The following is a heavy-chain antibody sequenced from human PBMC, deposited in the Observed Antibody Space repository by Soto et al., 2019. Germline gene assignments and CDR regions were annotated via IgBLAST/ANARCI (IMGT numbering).Heavy chain of an antibody. CDR2: IYYSGST. CDR3: ARTYSSGYFPPDY. V-gene: IGHV4-31*03. D-gene: IGHD3-22*01. CDR1: GGSISSGGYY. Sequence: NPSETLSLTCTVSGGSISSGGYYWSWIRQHPGKGLEWIGYIYYSGSTYYNPSLKSRVTISVDTSKNQFSLKLSSVTAADTAVYYCARTYSSGYFPPDYWGQGTLVTVSS. J-gene: IGHJ4*02.